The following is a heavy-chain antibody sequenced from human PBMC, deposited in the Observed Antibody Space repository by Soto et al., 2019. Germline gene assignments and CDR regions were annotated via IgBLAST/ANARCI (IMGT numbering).Heavy chain of an antibody. CDR3: AKEALENYYDSSGYRGAFDI. D-gene: IGHD3-22*01. CDR2: ISYDGSNK. J-gene: IGHJ3*02. CDR1: GFTFSSYG. V-gene: IGHV3-30*18. Sequence: QVQLVESGGGVVQPGRSLRLSCAASGFTFSSYGMHWVRQAPGKGLEWVAVISYDGSNKYYADSVKGRFTISRDNSKNTLYLQMNSLRADDTAVYYCAKEALENYYDSSGYRGAFDIWGQGTMVTVSS.